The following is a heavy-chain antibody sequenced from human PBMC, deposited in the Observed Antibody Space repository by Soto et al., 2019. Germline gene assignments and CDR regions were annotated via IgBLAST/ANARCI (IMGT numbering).Heavy chain of an antibody. J-gene: IGHJ6*03. CDR2: INESGST. V-gene: IGHV4-34*01. CDR1: GGSFSGYY. CDR3: ARGLILWYGELSRRVDHYYYMDV. Sequence: QVQLQQWGAGLLKPSETLSLTCAVYGGSFSGYYWSWIRQPPGKGLEWIGEINESGSTKYNPSLKSRVTISVDTTKNQFSLKLSSVTAADKAVYYCARGLILWYGELSRRVDHYYYMDVWGKGTTVTVSS. D-gene: IGHD3-10*01.